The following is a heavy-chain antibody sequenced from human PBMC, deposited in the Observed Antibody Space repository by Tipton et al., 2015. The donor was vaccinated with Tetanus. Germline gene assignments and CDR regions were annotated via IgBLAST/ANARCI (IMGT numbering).Heavy chain of an antibody. D-gene: IGHD3-3*01. J-gene: IGHJ4*02. Sequence: TLSLTCTVSGGSITNVVFYWGWIRQSPGKGLEWVGSIYYTGSTYYNPSLQSRVTISVDTSKSQFSLKLSSVTAADTAVYYCSRGVDRTKAGIDWGQGTLVTVSS. V-gene: IGHV4-39*01. CDR2: IYYTGST. CDR1: GGSITNVVFY. CDR3: SRGVDRTKAGID.